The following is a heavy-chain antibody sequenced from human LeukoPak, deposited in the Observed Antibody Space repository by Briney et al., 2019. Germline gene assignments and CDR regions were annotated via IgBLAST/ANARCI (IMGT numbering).Heavy chain of an antibody. Sequence: SETLSLTCTVSGGSISSYYWSWIRQPPGKGLEWIGYIYYSGSTNYNPSLKSRVTISVDTSKNQFSLKLSSVTAADTAVYYCARDPGGYGDYVGYFDYWGQGTLVTASS. CDR3: ARDPGGYGDYVGYFDY. J-gene: IGHJ4*02. D-gene: IGHD4-17*01. V-gene: IGHV4-59*01. CDR1: GGSISSYY. CDR2: IYYSGST.